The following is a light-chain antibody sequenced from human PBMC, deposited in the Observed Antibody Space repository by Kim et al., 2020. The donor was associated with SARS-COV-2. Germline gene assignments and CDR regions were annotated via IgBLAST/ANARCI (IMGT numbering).Light chain of an antibody. V-gene: IGLV2-14*03. CDR2: DVN. CDR3: SSYTNINTRV. CDR1: NSDVVGYDL. Sequence: GQSIATSCTGSNSDVVGYDLVSWYQHHPGKGPKLIIYDVNNRPSGVSDRFSGSKSGNTASLTISGLQSDDEADYYCSSYTNINTRVFGGGTKVTVL. J-gene: IGLJ3*02.